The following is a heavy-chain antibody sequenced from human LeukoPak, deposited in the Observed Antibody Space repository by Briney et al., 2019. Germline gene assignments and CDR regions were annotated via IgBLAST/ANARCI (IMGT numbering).Heavy chain of an antibody. CDR1: GFTFSNYG. D-gene: IGHD2-21*02. CDR2: ISYDGINK. CDR3: AKTKVGTGLDALDI. J-gene: IGHJ3*02. Sequence: PGRSLRLSCAASGFTFSNYGMHWVRQAPGKGLEWVAVISYDGINKFYADSVKGRFTISRDNSKNTLYLQMNSLRAEDTAVYYCAKTKVGTGLDALDIWGQGTMVTVSS. V-gene: IGHV3-30-3*02.